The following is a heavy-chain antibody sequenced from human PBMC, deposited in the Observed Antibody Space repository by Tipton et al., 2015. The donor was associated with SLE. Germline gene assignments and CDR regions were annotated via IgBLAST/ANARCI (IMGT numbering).Heavy chain of an antibody. D-gene: IGHD2-2*01. CDR2: IYYTGNT. Sequence: GLVKPSETLSLTCTVSGGSMSYHYRSWIRQPPGKGLEWIGYIYYTGNTNYNPSLKSRVTMSVDTSKSQFSLKLTFVSAADTAIYYCARMGLCTTTTCNEGAFDVWGQGSMVTVSS. CDR3: ARMGLCTTTTCNEGAFDV. J-gene: IGHJ3*01. CDR1: GGSMSYHY. V-gene: IGHV4-59*11.